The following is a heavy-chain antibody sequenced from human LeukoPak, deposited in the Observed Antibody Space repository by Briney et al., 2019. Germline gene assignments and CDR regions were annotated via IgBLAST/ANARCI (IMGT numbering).Heavy chain of an antibody. Sequence: GGSLRLSCAASGFTFSDYYMSWIRQAPGKGLEWVASIKQDGSEKYYVDSVKGRFTISRDNAKNSLYLQMNSLRAEDTAVYYCARGDRSAWFGELSDYWGQGTLVIVSS. V-gene: IGHV3-7*01. D-gene: IGHD3-10*01. CDR3: ARGDRSAWFGELSDY. J-gene: IGHJ4*02. CDR1: GFTFSDYY. CDR2: IKQDGSEK.